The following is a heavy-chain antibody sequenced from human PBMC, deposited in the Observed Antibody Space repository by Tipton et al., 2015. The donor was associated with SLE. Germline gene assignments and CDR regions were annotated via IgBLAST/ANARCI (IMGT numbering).Heavy chain of an antibody. Sequence: TLSLTCAVYGGSFSGYYWTWIRQTPGKGLEWIGEINHSGSTNYNPSLKSRVTISVDTSKNQFSLKLGSVTAADTTMYYCARGLVYSSSSYYYYYYMDVWGKGTTVTVSS. CDR3: ARGLVYSSSSYYYYYYMDV. CDR2: INHSGST. V-gene: IGHV4-34*01. CDR1: GGSFSGYY. J-gene: IGHJ6*03. D-gene: IGHD6-6*01.